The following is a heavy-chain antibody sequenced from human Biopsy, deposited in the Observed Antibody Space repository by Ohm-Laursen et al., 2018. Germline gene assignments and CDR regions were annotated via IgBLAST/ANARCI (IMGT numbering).Heavy chain of an antibody. V-gene: IGHV3-21*01. CDR3: GRGQTVAAGYYGMDV. D-gene: IGHD4-17*01. CDR1: CFTFSPYS. Sequence: GSLRLCCSASCFTFSPYSLNRVRQAPGQGLAWVSSISSRGSFRYFADSVKGRVTVSRDNAGHSLYLHMNILSAEDRAVYYCGRGQTVAAGYYGMDVWGQGTTVTVSS. CDR2: ISSRGSFR. J-gene: IGHJ6*02.